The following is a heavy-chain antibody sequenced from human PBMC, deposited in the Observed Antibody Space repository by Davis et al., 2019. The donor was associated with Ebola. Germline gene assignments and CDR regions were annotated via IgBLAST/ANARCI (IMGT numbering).Heavy chain of an antibody. CDR2: IIGDGTHK. D-gene: IGHD2-15*01. CDR1: FFNFSNYA. J-gene: IGHJ5*02. CDR3: ARGAAGSGVYFDP. Sequence: GESLKISCAASFFNFSNYAMSWVRQAPGKGLEWVSGIIGDGTHKYYADSLRGRFTISRDNSKNTMYLQMSDLRAEDTAVYYCARGAAGSGVYFDPWGQGTLVTVSS. V-gene: IGHV3-23*01.